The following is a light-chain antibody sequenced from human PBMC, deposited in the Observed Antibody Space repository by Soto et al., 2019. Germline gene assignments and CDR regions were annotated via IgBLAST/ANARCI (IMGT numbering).Light chain of an antibody. J-gene: IGKJ5*01. CDR3: RQYNNWPPIT. CDR2: GAS. Sequence: VFRQSPGSLTLSPGESAALCCRGSQTVSIPYLTRYQQKPGQAPRLLIFGASKRATGIPDRFSGSGSGRDFTLTISGLEPEDFAVYYCRQYNNWPPITFGQGTRLEIK. CDR1: QTVSIPY. V-gene: IGKV3-20*01.